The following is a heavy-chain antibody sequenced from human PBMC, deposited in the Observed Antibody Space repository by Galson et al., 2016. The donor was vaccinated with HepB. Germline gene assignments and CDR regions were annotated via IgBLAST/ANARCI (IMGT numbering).Heavy chain of an antibody. J-gene: IGHJ4*02. CDR3: CCPSGGRTCVF. CDR2: IRGKPNSDAT. Sequence: SLRLSCAASGFIFSGSAIHWVRQASGKGLEWVGRIRGKPNSDATAYAASVTGRFTISRDDSKNTAYLHMNSLKTEDTAVYYCCCPSGGRTCVFWGRGTLVTVSS. V-gene: IGHV3-73*01. CDR1: GFIFSGSA. D-gene: IGHD5/OR15-5a*01.